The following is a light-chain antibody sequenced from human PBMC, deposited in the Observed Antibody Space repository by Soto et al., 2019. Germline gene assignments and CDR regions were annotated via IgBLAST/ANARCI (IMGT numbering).Light chain of an antibody. V-gene: IGKV3-20*01. CDR2: GTS. J-gene: IGKJ2*01. CDR3: QQYGSSHYT. CDR1: QSFSSSY. Sequence: EIMLTQSPGTLSLSPGERATLSCRASQSFSSSYLAWYQHKPGQAPRLLIYGTSSRATGIPDRFSGSQSGTDFTLTISRLEPKDFAVYYCQQYGSSHYTFGQGTKVEIK.